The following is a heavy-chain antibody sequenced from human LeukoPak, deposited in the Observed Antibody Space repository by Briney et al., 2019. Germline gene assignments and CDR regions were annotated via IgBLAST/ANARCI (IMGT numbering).Heavy chain of an antibody. CDR2: FDPEDGET. D-gene: IGHD1-26*01. Sequence: ASVKVSCKVSGYTLTELSMHWVRQAPGKGLEGMGGFDPEDGETIYAQKFQGRVTMTEDTSTDTAYMELSSLRSEDTAVYYCATGVSVWELLDYWGQGTLVTVSS. J-gene: IGHJ4*02. CDR1: GYTLTELS. V-gene: IGHV1-24*01. CDR3: ATGVSVWELLDY.